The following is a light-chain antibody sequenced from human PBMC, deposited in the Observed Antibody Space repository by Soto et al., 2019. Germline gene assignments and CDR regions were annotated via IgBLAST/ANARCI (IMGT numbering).Light chain of an antibody. J-gene: IGLJ1*01. V-gene: IGLV2-11*01. CDR2: EVS. CDR1: SSDVGGYNY. CDR3: CSYAGSYRGV. Sequence: QSVLTQPRSVSGSPGQSVTISCTGTSSDVGGYNYVSWYQQHPGKAPKLMIYEVSNRPSGVSNRFSGSKSGNTASLTISGLQAEDEADYYCCSYAGSYRGVFGTGTKVTVL.